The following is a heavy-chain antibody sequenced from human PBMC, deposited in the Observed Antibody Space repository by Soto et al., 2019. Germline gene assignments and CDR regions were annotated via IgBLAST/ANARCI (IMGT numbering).Heavy chain of an antibody. J-gene: IGHJ4*02. CDR2: IYYTWST. D-gene: IGHD1-7*01. CDR1: GGSIGNRC. V-gene: IGHV4-59*08. CDR3: ARLGGTYFDF. Sequence: TSIFFGGSIGNRCGVRILNAQGKGLGWNGDIYYTWSTYYNSSLKRLVPISKDTSKNYFSLKLNSVTSPDTAVFFCARLGGTYFDFWGQGTQVIVST.